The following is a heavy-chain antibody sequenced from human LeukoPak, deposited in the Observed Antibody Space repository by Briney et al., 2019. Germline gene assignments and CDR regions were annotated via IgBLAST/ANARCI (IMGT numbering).Heavy chain of an antibody. CDR2: MNYNSGNT. CDR3: AREWGDSSGYYDFDY. CDR1: GYTFTSFD. Sequence: ASVKVSCKASGYTFTSFDINWVRQATGQGLEWMGWMNYNSGNTGYAQKFQGRVIMTRNISISTAYMELSSLRSEDSAVYYCAREWGDSSGYYDFDYWGQGTLVTVSS. D-gene: IGHD3-22*01. J-gene: IGHJ4*02. V-gene: IGHV1-8*01.